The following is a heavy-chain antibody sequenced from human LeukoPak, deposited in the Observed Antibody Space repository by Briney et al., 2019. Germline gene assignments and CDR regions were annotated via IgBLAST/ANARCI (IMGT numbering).Heavy chain of an antibody. D-gene: IGHD3-10*01. J-gene: IGHJ6*02. CDR3: ARDQMPLYSGSYYYYYYYGMDV. V-gene: IGHV3-11*01. CDR2: ISSSGSTI. Sequence: GGSLRLSCAASGFTFSDYYMSWIRQAPGKELEWVSYISSSGSTIYYADSVKGRFTISRDNAKNSLYLQMNSLRAEDTAVYYCARDQMPLYSGSYYYYYYYGMDVWGQGTTVTVSS. CDR1: GFTFSDYY.